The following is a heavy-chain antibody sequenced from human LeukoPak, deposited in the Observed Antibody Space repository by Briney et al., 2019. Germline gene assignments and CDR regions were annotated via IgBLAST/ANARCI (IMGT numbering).Heavy chain of an antibody. V-gene: IGHV4-31*03. Sequence: SETLSLTCTVSGGSISSGDYYLSWIRQHPGKGLGWIGYIYYSGSTYYNPSLKSRVTIFVDTSKNQFSLKLSSVTAADTAVYYCAASSSLSYGAPDYWGQGTLVTVSS. CDR3: AASSSLSYGAPDY. CDR2: IYYSGST. D-gene: IGHD4-17*01. CDR1: GGSISSGDYY. J-gene: IGHJ4*02.